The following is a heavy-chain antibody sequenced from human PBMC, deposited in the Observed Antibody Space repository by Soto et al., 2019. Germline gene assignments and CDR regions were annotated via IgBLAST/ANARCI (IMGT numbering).Heavy chain of an antibody. Sequence: GGSLRLSCAASGFTFSSYAMSWVRQAPGKGLEWVSAISGSGGSTYYADSVKGRFTISRDNSKNTLYLQMNSLRAEDTAVYYCAKDKYYDSSGYRFDYWGQGTLVTVSS. CDR1: GFTFSSYA. CDR3: AKDKYYDSSGYRFDY. CDR2: ISGSGGST. V-gene: IGHV3-23*01. J-gene: IGHJ4*02. D-gene: IGHD3-22*01.